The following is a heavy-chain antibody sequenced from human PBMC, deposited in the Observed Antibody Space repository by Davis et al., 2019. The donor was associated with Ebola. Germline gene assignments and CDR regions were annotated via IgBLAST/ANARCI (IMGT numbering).Heavy chain of an antibody. D-gene: IGHD5-18*01. CDR1: GFTFSSYD. Sequence: GESLKISCAASGFTFSSYDMNWVRQAPGRGLEWVSYITSTTETTHYADSVKGRFTISRDNAKNTLYLQMNSLRAEDTAVYYCARGGKGDTVMVTNYWGQGTLVTVSS. V-gene: IGHV3-48*04. CDR3: ARGGKGDTVMVTNY. J-gene: IGHJ4*02. CDR2: ITSTTETT.